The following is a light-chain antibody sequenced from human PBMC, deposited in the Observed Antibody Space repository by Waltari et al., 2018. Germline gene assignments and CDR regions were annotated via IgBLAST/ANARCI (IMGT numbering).Light chain of an antibody. Sequence: DIQMTQSPSSLSASIGDRVTITCRASQTISSYLNWYQQKPGKAPKLLIYAASSLQSGVPLRFSGSGSGTDFTLSISSLQPEDSATYYCQQSYSVLFTFGQRTRLEIK. CDR3: QQSYSVLFT. V-gene: IGKV1-39*01. CDR1: QTISSY. J-gene: IGKJ5*01. CDR2: AAS.